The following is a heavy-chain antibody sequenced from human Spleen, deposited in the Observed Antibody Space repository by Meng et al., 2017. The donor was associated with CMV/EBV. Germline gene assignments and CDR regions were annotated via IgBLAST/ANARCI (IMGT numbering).Heavy chain of an antibody. CDR2: IGSGGAST. J-gene: IGHJ4*02. CDR3: TKRGGSGYYSFDY. D-gene: IGHD3-22*01. Sequence: EVQLLESGGALVQPGGSLRLACAASGFTFSSYAMSWVRQAPGKGLEWVSAIGSGGASTYYADSVKGRFTISRDNSKNTLYLQMNSLRAEDTAVYYCTKRGGSGYYSFDYWGQGTLVTVSS. V-gene: IGHV3-23*01. CDR1: GFTFSSYA.